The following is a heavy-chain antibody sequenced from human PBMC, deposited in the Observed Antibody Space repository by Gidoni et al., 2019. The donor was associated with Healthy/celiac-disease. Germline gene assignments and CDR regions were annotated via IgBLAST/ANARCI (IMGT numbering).Heavy chain of an antibody. D-gene: IGHD1-26*01. J-gene: IGHJ4*02. CDR2: ISGSGGST. Sequence: EVQLLESGGGLVQPGGSLSPSCAASGFTFRSYAMRWVRQAPGKGLEWVSAISGSGGSTYYADSVKGRFTISRDNSKNTLYLQMNSLRAEDTAVYYCAKGRSGAGSFDYWGQGTLVTVSS. V-gene: IGHV3-23*01. CDR1: GFTFRSYA. CDR3: AKGRSGAGSFDY.